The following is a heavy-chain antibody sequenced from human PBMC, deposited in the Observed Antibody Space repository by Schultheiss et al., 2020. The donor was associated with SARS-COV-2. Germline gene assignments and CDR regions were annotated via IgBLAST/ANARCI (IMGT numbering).Heavy chain of an antibody. CDR2: INHSGST. J-gene: IGHJ5*02. CDR1: GGSISSYY. Sequence: SETLSLTCTVSGGSISSYYWSWIRQPPGKGLEWIGEINHSGSTNYNPSLKSRVTISVDTSKNQFSLKLSSVTAADTAVYYCARRIVGATNWFDPWGQGTLVTVSS. V-gene: IGHV4-34*01. D-gene: IGHD1-26*01. CDR3: ARRIVGATNWFDP.